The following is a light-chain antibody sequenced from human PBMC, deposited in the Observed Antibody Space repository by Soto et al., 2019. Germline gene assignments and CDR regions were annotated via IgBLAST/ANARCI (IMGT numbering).Light chain of an antibody. CDR1: QVISTW. V-gene: IGKV3-11*01. CDR2: DAS. CDR3: QQRSSWPLT. Sequence: TQSPSTLSGSVGDRVTITCRASQVISTWLAWYQQKPGQAPRLLIYDASYRATGIPARFSGSGSGTDFTLTISSLEPADFAIYYCQQRSSWPLTLGGGTKVDIK. J-gene: IGKJ4*01.